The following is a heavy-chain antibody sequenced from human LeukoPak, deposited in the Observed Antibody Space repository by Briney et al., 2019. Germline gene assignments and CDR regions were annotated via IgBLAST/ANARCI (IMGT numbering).Heavy chain of an antibody. Sequence: GGSLRLSCAASGFTFSSYPMSWVRQAPGKGLEWVSIISGSGSSTYYTDSVKGRFTISRDNSKDTLYLQMNSLRAEDTAVYYCARRGATGGSYFDYWGQGTLVTVSS. V-gene: IGHV3-23*01. J-gene: IGHJ4*02. D-gene: IGHD1-26*01. CDR3: ARRGATGGSYFDY. CDR1: GFTFSSYP. CDR2: ISGSGSST.